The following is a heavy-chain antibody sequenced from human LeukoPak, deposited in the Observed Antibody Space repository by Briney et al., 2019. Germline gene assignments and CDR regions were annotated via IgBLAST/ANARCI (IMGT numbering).Heavy chain of an antibody. V-gene: IGHV4-34*01. Sequence: PSETLSLTCAVYGGSFSGYYGSWIRQPPGKGLEWIGEINHSGSTNYNPSLKSRVTISVDTSKNQFSLKLSSVTAADTAVYYCARLVLLGGFDPWGQGTLVTVSS. J-gene: IGHJ5*02. CDR2: INHSGST. CDR1: GGSFSGYY. CDR3: ARLVLLGGFDP. D-gene: IGHD3-16*01.